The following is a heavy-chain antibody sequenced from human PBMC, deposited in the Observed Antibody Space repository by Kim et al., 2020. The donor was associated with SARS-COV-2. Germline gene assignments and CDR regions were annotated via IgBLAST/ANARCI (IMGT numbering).Heavy chain of an antibody. J-gene: IGHJ4*02. CDR2: INQDGSED. CDR1: KFTFSNYW. CDR3: AKNMDGSYYFPDD. D-gene: IGHD1-26*01. V-gene: IGHV3-7*03. Sequence: GGSLRLSCVASKFTFSNYWMSWVRQAPGKGLEWVANINQDGSEDYYADSVKGRFTISRDNAKNSLYLQLNSLRVDDTAVYYCAKNMDGSYYFPDDWGQGT.